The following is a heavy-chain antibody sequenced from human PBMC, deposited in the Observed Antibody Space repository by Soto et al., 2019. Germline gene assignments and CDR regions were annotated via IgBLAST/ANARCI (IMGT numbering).Heavy chain of an antibody. CDR3: AKDVSSPIYDILTGLGPTLDY. CDR2: ISGSGGST. Sequence: GGSLRLSCAASGFTFSSYAMSWVRQAPGKGLEWVSAISGSGGSTYYADSVKGRFTISRDNSKNTLYLQMNSLRAEDTAVYYCAKDVSSPIYDILTGLGPTLDYWGQGTLVTVSS. V-gene: IGHV3-23*01. D-gene: IGHD3-9*01. J-gene: IGHJ4*02. CDR1: GFTFSSYA.